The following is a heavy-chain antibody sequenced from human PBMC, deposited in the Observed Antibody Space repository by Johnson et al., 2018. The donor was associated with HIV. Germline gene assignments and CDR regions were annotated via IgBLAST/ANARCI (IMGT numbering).Heavy chain of an antibody. V-gene: IGHV3-30-3*01. Sequence: VQLVESGGGLVQPGGSLRLSCAASGFTFSSYAMHWVRQAPGKGLEWVPVISYDGSNKYYADSVKGRFTISRDNSKNTLYLQMNSLRPEDTAVYYWARNSGNGLVLRGDAFDMWGQGTMVTVSS. CDR2: ISYDGSNK. D-gene: IGHD2-8*01. J-gene: IGHJ3*02. CDR3: ARNSGNGLVLRGDAFDM. CDR1: GFTFSSYA.